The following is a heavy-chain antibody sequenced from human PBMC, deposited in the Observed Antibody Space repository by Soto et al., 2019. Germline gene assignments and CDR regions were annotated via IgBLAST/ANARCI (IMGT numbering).Heavy chain of an antibody. CDR1: GFTFDDYA. CDR3: AKGSSSWPLGYMDV. V-gene: IGHV3-9*01. Sequence: EVQLVESGGGLVQPGRSLRLSCAASGFTFDDYAMHWVRQAPGKGLEWVSGISWNSRSIGYADSVKGRFTISRDNAKNSLYLQMNSLRAEDTALYYCAKGSSSWPLGYMDVWGKGTTVTVSS. J-gene: IGHJ6*03. CDR2: ISWNSRSI. D-gene: IGHD6-13*01.